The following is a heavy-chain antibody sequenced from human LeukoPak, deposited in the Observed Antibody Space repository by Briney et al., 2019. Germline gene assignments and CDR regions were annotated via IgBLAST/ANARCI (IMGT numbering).Heavy chain of an antibody. V-gene: IGHV3-48*03. CDR2: ISSSGITT. CDR3: ARAVGPFDY. J-gene: IGHJ4*02. Sequence: PGGSLRLSCAASGFTFSRYEMNWVRQAPGKGLEWVSYISSSGITTYHADSVKGRFTTSRDNAKNSLYLQMNSLRAEDTAVYYCARAVGPFDYWGQGTLVTVSS. CDR1: GFTFSRYE. D-gene: IGHD3-16*01.